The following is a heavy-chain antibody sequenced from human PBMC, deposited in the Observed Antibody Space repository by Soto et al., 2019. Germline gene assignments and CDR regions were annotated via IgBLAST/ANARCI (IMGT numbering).Heavy chain of an antibody. CDR2: IYSGGST. CDR3: ARSGPPTSNWFDP. Sequence: EVQLVESGGGLVQPGGSLRLSCAASGFTVSNNYINWVRQAPGKGLEWVSVIYSGGSTYYADSVKGRFTISRDNSKNTLYLQMNSLRAADTAVYYCARSGPPTSNWFDPWGQGTLVTVSS. V-gene: IGHV3-66*01. D-gene: IGHD1-26*01. J-gene: IGHJ5*02. CDR1: GFTVSNNY.